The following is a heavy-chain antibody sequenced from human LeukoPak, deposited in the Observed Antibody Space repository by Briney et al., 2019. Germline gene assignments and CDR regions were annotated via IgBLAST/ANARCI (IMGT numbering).Heavy chain of an antibody. CDR1: SGSFSGYS. Sequence: SETLSLTCAVYSGSFSGYSWTWIRQPPGKGLEWIGEINHSGSTNYNPSLKSRVTISVDPSKNQFSLKLSSVTAADTAVYYCARGDHYCSGGSCYHGVLDYWGQGTLVTVSS. CDR2: INHSGST. D-gene: IGHD2-15*01. V-gene: IGHV4-34*01. J-gene: IGHJ4*02. CDR3: ARGDHYCSGGSCYHGVLDY.